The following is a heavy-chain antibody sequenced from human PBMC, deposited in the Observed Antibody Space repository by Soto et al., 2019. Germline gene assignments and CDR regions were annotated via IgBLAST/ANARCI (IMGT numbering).Heavy chain of an antibody. Sequence: GGSLRLSCAASGFTFSSYAMSWVRQAPGKGLEWVSAISGSGGSTYYADSVKGRFTISRDNSKNTLYLQMNSLRAEDTAVYYCAKALRPLQPRGDYFDYWGQGTLVTVSS. CDR3: AKALRPLQPRGDYFDY. V-gene: IGHV3-23*01. CDR2: ISGSGGST. CDR1: GFTFSSYA. D-gene: IGHD1-1*01. J-gene: IGHJ4*02.